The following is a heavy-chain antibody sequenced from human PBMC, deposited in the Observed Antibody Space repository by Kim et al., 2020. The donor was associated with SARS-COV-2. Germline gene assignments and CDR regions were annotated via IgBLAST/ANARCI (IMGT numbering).Heavy chain of an antibody. Sequence: GGSLRLSCAASGFTFSSFSMNWVRRAPGKGLEWISYITSSSHSILYTDSVKGRFTISRDNAKNSLYLQMNSLRDEDTAVYYCATESTAMEQFDAFDFWGQGTMVLVSS. D-gene: IGHD5-18*01. CDR3: ATESTAMEQFDAFDF. V-gene: IGHV3-48*02. CDR2: ITSSSHSI. J-gene: IGHJ3*01. CDR1: GFTFSSFS.